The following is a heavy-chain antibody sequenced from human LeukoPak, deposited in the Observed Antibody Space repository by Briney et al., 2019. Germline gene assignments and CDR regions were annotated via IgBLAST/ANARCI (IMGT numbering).Heavy chain of an antibody. Sequence: GRSLRLSCAASGFMFSSYAMHWVRQAPGKGLEWVAVISYDGSNKYYADSVKGRFTISRDNSRNTLHLQMNSLRAEDTAVYSCAKASLRYFDWFSDYWGQGTLVTVSS. V-gene: IGHV3-30*18. CDR1: GFMFSSYA. CDR3: AKASLRYFDWFSDY. CDR2: ISYDGSNK. J-gene: IGHJ4*02. D-gene: IGHD3-9*01.